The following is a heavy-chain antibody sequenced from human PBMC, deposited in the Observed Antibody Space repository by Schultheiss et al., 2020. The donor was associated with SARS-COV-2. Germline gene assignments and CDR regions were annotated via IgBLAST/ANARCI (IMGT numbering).Heavy chain of an antibody. CDR1: GGSISSSSYY. CDR2: IYYSGST. Sequence: SETLSLTCTVSGGSISSSSYYWGWIRQPPGKGLEWIGSIYYSGSTYYNPSLKSRVTISVDTSKNQFSLKLSSVTAADTAVYYCARGPKYYDILTGRYTYYYYGMDVWGQGTTVTVSS. J-gene: IGHJ6*02. V-gene: IGHV4-39*07. CDR3: ARGPKYYDILTGRYTYYYYGMDV. D-gene: IGHD3-9*01.